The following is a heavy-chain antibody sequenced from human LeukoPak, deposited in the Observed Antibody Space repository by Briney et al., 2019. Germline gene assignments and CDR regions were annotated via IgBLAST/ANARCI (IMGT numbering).Heavy chain of an antibody. CDR1: GGTFSSYA. CDR3: ATQPPALYSYGSEPFDY. Sequence: SVKVSCKASGGTFSSYAISWVRQAPGQGLEWMGGIIPIFGTANYAQKFQGRVTITADESTSTAYMELSSLRSEDTAVYYCATQPPALYSYGSEPFDYWGQGTLVTVSS. J-gene: IGHJ4*02. V-gene: IGHV1-69*13. D-gene: IGHD5-18*01. CDR2: IIPIFGTA.